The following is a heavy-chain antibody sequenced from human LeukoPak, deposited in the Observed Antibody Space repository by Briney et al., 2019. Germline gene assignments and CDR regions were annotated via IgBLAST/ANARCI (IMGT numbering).Heavy chain of an antibody. V-gene: IGHV3-48*01. CDR3: ARRINYVWGSLDY. Sequence: AGGSLRLSCAASGFTFSRHSINWVRQAPGKGLEWISYISTHSSTIYYADSVQGRFTISRDNAKNSLYLQMNSLRAEDTAVYYCARRINYVWGSLDYWGQGTLVAVSS. J-gene: IGHJ4*02. CDR2: ISTHSSTI. D-gene: IGHD3-16*01. CDR1: GFTFSRHS.